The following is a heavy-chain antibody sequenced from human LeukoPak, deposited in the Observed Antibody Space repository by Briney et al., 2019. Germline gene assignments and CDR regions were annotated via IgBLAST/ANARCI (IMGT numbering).Heavy chain of an antibody. J-gene: IGHJ4*02. V-gene: IGHV1-69*04. CDR1: GGTFSSYA. CDR3: ARERTVVGSGSLSKVTAIIYYFDY. D-gene: IGHD3-10*01. Sequence: GSSVKVSCKASGGTFSSYAISWVRQAPGQGLEWMGRIIPILGIANYAQKFQGRVTITADKSTSTAYMELSSLRSEDTAVYYCARERTVVGSGSLSKVTAIIYYFDYWGQGTLVTVSS. CDR2: IIPILGIA.